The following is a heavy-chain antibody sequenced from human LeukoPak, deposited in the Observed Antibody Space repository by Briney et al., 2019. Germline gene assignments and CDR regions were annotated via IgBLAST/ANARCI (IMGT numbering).Heavy chain of an antibody. V-gene: IGHV4-39*01. CDR3: ARHKYYYDSSGVHPTLYFDY. CDR2: IYYSGST. D-gene: IGHD3-22*01. Sequence: PSETLSLTCTVSGGSISSSSYYWGWIRQPPGKGLEWIGSIYYSGSTYYNPSLKSRVTISVDTSKNQFSLKLSSVTAADTAVYYCARHKYYYDSSGVHPTLYFDYWGQGTLVTVSS. J-gene: IGHJ4*02. CDR1: GGSISSSSYY.